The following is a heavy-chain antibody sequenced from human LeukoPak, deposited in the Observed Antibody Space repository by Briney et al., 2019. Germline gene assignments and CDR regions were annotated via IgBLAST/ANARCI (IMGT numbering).Heavy chain of an antibody. CDR1: GYTFTSYG. V-gene: IGHV1-18*01. CDR3: ARDGVDFWSGVEMDY. D-gene: IGHD3-3*01. J-gene: IGHJ4*02. Sequence: ASVKVSCKASGYTFTSYGISWVRQAPGQGLEWMGWISAYNGNTNYAQKLRGRVTMTTDTSTSTAYMELRSLRSDDTAVYYCARDGVDFWSGVEMDYWGQGTLVTVSS. CDR2: ISAYNGNT.